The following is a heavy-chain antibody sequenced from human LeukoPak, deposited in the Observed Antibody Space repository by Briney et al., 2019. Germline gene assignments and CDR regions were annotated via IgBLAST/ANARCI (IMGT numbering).Heavy chain of an antibody. CDR1: GFTFSSYG. D-gene: IGHD3-22*01. V-gene: IGHV3-30*18. J-gene: IGHJ4*02. CDR3: AKDRSSNGYYYFYY. Sequence: GGSLRLSCAASGFTFSSYGMHWVRQAPGKGLEWVAVISYDGSNKYYADSVKGRFTISRDNSKNTLYLQMNSLRAEDTAVYYCAKDRSSNGYYYFYYWGQGALVTVSS. CDR2: ISYDGSNK.